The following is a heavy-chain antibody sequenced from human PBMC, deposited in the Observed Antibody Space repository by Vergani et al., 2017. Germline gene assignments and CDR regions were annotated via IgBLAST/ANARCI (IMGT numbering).Heavy chain of an antibody. J-gene: IGHJ3*01. D-gene: IGHD4-23*01. CDR3: ARRSGGYYGGGKVHPLRTAFDV. Sequence: QVQLQASGPGRVKPSQTLSLTCTMSGGSISAGYYFWSWIRQPAGKGLEWLGHISASGNASHSPSLKTRVSMSVDTSKNQFYLTVTSVTAADTAIYFCARRSGGYYGGGKVHPLRTAFDVWGHGTVVTVSS. CDR2: ISASGNA. V-gene: IGHV4-61*02. CDR1: GGSISAGYYF.